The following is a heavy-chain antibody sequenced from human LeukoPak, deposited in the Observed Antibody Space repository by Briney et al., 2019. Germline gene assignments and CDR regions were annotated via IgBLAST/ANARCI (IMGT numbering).Heavy chain of an antibody. J-gene: IGHJ3*02. CDR3: AKDRGVWAFDI. Sequence: GRSLRLSCAASGITLSSYDMHWVRQAPGKALEWVAVISYDGSNKDYADSVKGRFTISRDNSKDTLDLQMNSLRAEDTAVYYCAKDRGVWAFDIWGQGTMVTVSS. V-gene: IGHV3-30-3*01. CDR1: GITLSSYD. D-gene: IGHD3-10*01. CDR2: ISYDGSNK.